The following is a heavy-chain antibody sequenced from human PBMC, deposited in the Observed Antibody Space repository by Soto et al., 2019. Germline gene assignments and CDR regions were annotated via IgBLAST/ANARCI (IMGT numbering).Heavy chain of an antibody. Sequence: GGSLRLSCAASGFTFSSYAMSWVRQAPGKGLEWVSAISGSGGSTYYADSVKGRFTISRDNSKNTLYLQMSSLRAEDTAVYYCAKIGRWLQFSYWGQGTLVTVSS. J-gene: IGHJ4*02. V-gene: IGHV3-23*01. CDR3: AKIGRWLQFSY. CDR2: ISGSGGST. D-gene: IGHD5-12*01. CDR1: GFTFSSYA.